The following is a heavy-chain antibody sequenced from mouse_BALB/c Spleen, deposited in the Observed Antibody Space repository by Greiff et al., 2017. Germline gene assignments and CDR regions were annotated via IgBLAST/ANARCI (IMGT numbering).Heavy chain of an antibody. CDR1: GFSLTSYG. Sequence: VQLQQSGPGLVAPSQSLSITCTVSGFSLTSYGVHWVRQPPGKGLEWLGVIWAGGSTNYNSALMSRLSISKDNSKSQVFLKMNSLQTDDTAMYYCAREYGNYVSWFAYWGQGTLVTVSA. J-gene: IGHJ3*01. D-gene: IGHD2-10*02. V-gene: IGHV2-9*02. CDR2: IWAGGST. CDR3: AREYGNYVSWFAY.